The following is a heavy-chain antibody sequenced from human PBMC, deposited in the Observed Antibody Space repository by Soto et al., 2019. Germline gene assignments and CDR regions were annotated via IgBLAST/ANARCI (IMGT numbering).Heavy chain of an antibody. Sequence: QVQLVQSGAEVKKPGASVRLSGKVSGKSSDTFAVHWVRQTPGQRPEWMGRINVGDDKTKYSEKFQGRVIVSYDTSATTAYMELRALSSEDTAVYYCARAKYDYIWGSYHPFDQWAQGAQVTVAS. CDR1: GKSSDTFA. J-gene: IGHJ4*02. CDR3: ARAKYDYIWGSYHPFDQ. CDR2: INVGDDKT. V-gene: IGHV1-3*01. D-gene: IGHD3-16*02.